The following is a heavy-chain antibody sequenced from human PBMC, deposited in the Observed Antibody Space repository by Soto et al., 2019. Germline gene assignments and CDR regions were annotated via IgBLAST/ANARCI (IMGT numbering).Heavy chain of an antibody. J-gene: IGHJ5*02. Sequence: GGSLRLSCAASGFTFSNAWMCWVRQAPGKGLEWVGRIKSKTDGGTTDYAAPVKGRFTISRDDSKNTLYLQKNSLKTEDTAVYYCTTGGEYCSSTSCYWGWFDPWGQGTLVTVSS. CDR3: TTGGEYCSSTSCYWGWFDP. CDR1: GFTFSNAW. V-gene: IGHV3-15*01. CDR2: IKSKTDGGTT. D-gene: IGHD2-2*01.